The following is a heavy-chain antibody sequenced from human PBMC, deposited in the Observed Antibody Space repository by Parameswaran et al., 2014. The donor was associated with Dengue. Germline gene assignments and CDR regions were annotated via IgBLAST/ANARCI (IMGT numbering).Heavy chain of an antibody. J-gene: IGHJ6*03. V-gene: IGHV4-39*01. CDR2: IYYSGST. D-gene: IGHD6-13*01. CDR1: GGSISSSSYY. Sequence: SETLSLTCTVSGGSISSSSYYWGWIRQPPGKGLEWIGSIYYSGSTYYNPSLKSRVTISVDTSKNQFSLKLSSVTAADTAVYYCARRIQQQLVSGYPYYYYYMDVWGKGTTVTVSS. CDR3: ARRIQQQLVSGYPYYYYYMDV.